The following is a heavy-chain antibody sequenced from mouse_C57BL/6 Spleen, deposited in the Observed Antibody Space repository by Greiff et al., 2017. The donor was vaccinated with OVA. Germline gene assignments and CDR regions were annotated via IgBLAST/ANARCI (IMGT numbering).Heavy chain of an antibody. CDR2: ISSGGDYI. CDR3: TRDGDYGSRFAY. D-gene: IGHD1-1*01. J-gene: IGHJ3*01. CDR1: GFTFSSYA. V-gene: IGHV5-9-1*02. Sequence: EVHLVESGEGLVKPGGSLKLSCAASGFTFSSYAMSWVRQTPEKRLEWVAYISSGGDYIYYADTVKGRFTISRDNARNTLYLQMSSLKSEDTAMYYCTRDGDYGSRFAYWGQGTLVTVSA.